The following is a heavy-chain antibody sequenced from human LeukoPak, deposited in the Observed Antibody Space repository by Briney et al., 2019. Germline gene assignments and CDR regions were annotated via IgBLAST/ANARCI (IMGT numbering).Heavy chain of an antibody. CDR2: IYYSGST. Sequence: SETLFLTCTVSGGSISSYYWGWIRQPPGKGLEWIGSIYYSGSTYYNPSLKSRVTISVDTSKNQFSLKLSSVTAADTAVYYCARQVKRGIAVPEDSDYWGQGTLVTVSS. J-gene: IGHJ4*02. CDR1: GGSISSYY. V-gene: IGHV4-39*01. CDR3: ARQVKRGIAVPEDSDY. D-gene: IGHD6-19*01.